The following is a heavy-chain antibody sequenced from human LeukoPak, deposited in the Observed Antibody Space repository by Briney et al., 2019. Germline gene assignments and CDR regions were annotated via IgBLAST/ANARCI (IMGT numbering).Heavy chain of an antibody. D-gene: IGHD2-21*02. Sequence: GGSLRLSCVVSGFTFNRCWKNWVRQAPGKGLEWVAHINPDGRDTYYVDSVKGRFTISRDNAQNSMYLQMNSLRVEDTAVYYCTSWGDTTAEYFQRWGQGTLVTVSS. CDR1: GFTFNRCW. CDR3: TSWGDTTAEYFQR. V-gene: IGHV3-7*01. J-gene: IGHJ1*01. CDR2: INPDGRDT.